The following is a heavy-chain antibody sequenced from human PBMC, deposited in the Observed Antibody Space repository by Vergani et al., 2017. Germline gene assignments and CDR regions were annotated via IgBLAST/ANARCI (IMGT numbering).Heavy chain of an antibody. J-gene: IGHJ5*02. V-gene: IGHV1-46*01. Sequence: QVQLVQSGAEVKKPGASVKVSCKASGYTFTSYYMHWVRQAPGQGLEWMGIINPSGGSTSYAQKFQGRVTRTRDTSTSTVYMELSSLRSEDTAVYYCARDRGAAALFFWFDPWGQGTLVTVSS. CDR2: INPSGGST. CDR1: GYTFTSYY. D-gene: IGHD3-3*01. CDR3: ARDRGAAALFFWFDP.